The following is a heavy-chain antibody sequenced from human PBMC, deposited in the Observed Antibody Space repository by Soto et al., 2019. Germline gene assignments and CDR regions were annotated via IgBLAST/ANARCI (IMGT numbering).Heavy chain of an antibody. Sequence: EVQLVESGGGLIQPGGSLRLSCVASGFTVSRNYMCWVRQAPGKGLEWVSIIFGGGSTYHADSVKGRFTISRDNSKNTLYLQVNSLRAEDTAVYYCARGPQSGDIPMVRSYFDYWGQGTLVTVSS. D-gene: IGHD5-18*01. CDR2: IFGGGST. CDR3: ARGPQSGDIPMVRSYFDY. J-gene: IGHJ4*02. V-gene: IGHV3-53*01. CDR1: GFTVSRNY.